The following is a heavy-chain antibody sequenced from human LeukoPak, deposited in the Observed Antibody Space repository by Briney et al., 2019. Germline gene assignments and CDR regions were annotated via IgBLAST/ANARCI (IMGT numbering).Heavy chain of an antibody. Sequence: GESLKISCKGSGYSFTSYWIGWVRQMPGRGLECMGIIYPGDSDTRYSPSFQGQVTISADKSISTAYLQWSSLKASDTAIYYCARRPPGIAALGTGAKFDFWGQGTLVTVSS. D-gene: IGHD6-13*01. V-gene: IGHV5-51*01. CDR3: ARRPPGIAALGTGAKFDF. J-gene: IGHJ4*02. CDR2: IYPGDSDT. CDR1: GYSFTSYW.